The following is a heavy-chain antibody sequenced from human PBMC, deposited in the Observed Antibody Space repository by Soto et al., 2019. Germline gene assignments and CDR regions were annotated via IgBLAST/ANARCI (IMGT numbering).Heavy chain of an antibody. CDR1: GDSFSTSNYY. Sequence: QLHLQESGPGLVKPSETLSLTCTVSGDSFSTSNYYWGWIRQPPGKGLEWIGNIFYGGGTGVTYYNPSLKSRVIISVDTSKKQFSLKLRSITAADTAFYFCARRGGGDSLFDSWGQGKLVTVSS. CDR2: IFYGGGTGVT. D-gene: IGHD4-17*01. V-gene: IGHV4-39*01. J-gene: IGHJ4*02. CDR3: ARRGGGDSLFDS.